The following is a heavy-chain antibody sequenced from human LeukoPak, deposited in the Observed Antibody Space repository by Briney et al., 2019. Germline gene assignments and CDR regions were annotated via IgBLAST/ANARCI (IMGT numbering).Heavy chain of an antibody. J-gene: IGHJ4*02. Sequence: SQTLSLTCTVSGVSISSGGYYWSWIRQHPGKGLEWTGYIYDSGSTYYNPSLKSRVTISVDTSKNQFSLKLSSVTVAATAAYYCARDAYWGQGTLVTVSS. CDR3: ARDAY. V-gene: IGHV4-31*03. CDR2: IYDSGST. CDR1: GVSISSGGYY.